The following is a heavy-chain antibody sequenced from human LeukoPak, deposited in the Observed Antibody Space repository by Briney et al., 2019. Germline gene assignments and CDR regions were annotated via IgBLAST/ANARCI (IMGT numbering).Heavy chain of an antibody. CDR3: ARVIYYGSGSYGPENWFDP. Sequence: SETLSLTCAVYGGSFSGYYWSWIRQPPGKGLEWIGEINHSGSTNYNPSLKSRVTISVDTSKNQFSLKLSSVTAADTAVYYCARVIYYGSGSYGPENWFDPWGQGTLVTVSS. D-gene: IGHD3-10*01. CDR1: GGSFSGYY. CDR2: INHSGST. V-gene: IGHV4-34*01. J-gene: IGHJ5*02.